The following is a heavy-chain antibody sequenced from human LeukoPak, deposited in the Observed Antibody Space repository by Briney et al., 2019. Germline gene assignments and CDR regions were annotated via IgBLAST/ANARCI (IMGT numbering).Heavy chain of an antibody. CDR2: ISGSGGST. V-gene: IGHV3-23*01. CDR1: GFSFSSYA. CDR3: AKDSVSAKTYYDFRSGRPFFDP. Sequence: GGSLRLSCAASGFSFSSYAMSWVRQAPGKGLEWVSAISGSGGSTYYADSVKGRFTISRDNSKNTLYLQMNSLRAEDTAVYYCAKDSVSAKTYYDFRSGRPFFDPWGQGTLVTVSS. D-gene: IGHD3-3*01. J-gene: IGHJ5*02.